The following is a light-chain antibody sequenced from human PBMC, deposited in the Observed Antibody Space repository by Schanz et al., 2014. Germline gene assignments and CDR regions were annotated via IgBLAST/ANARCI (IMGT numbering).Light chain of an antibody. CDR2: EVT. CDR1: SSDVGGYNY. J-gene: IGLJ2*01. CDR3: SSYAGSVL. Sequence: QSALTQPPSASGSPGQSVTISCTGTSSDVGGYNYVSWHQQHPGKAPKLIITEVTRRPSGVSNRFSAYKSGDHTASLTISGLQAEDEADYYCSSYAGSVLFGGGTKLTVL. V-gene: IGLV2-8*01.